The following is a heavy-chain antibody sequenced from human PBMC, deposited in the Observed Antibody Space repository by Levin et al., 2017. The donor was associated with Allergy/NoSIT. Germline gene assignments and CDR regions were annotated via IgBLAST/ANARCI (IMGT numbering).Heavy chain of an antibody. CDR3: ARGSTSWSWSLQH. Sequence: SQTLSLPCTVSGGSIRSYYWSWLRRPPGKGLEWIGYIHYTGSTAYNPSLKSRVTISVDTSKNQFSLKLSSVTAADTAVYYCARGSTSWSWSLQHWGQGTLVTVSS. V-gene: IGHV4-59*01. D-gene: IGHD2-2*01. CDR1: GGSIRSYY. CDR2: IHYTGST. J-gene: IGHJ1*01.